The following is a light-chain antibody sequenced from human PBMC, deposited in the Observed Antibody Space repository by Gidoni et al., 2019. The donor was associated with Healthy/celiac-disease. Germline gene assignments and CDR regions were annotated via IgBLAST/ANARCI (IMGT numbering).Light chain of an antibody. V-gene: IGLV2-8*01. Sequence: QSALTQPPSASGSPGQSVTISCTGTSSDVGGYNYVSWYQQHPGKAPKLMIYEVSKRPSRVPDRFSGSKSGNTASLTVSGLQAEDEADYYCSSYAGSTDVVFGGGTKLTVL. CDR3: SSYAGSTDVV. J-gene: IGLJ2*01. CDR2: EVS. CDR1: SSDVGGYNY.